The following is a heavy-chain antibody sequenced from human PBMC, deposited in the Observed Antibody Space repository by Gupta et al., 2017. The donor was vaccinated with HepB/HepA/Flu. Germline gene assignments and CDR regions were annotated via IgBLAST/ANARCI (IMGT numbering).Heavy chain of an antibody. CDR1: GFTFSDFA. D-gene: IGHD2-15*01. J-gene: IGHJ4*02. CDR3: VKGLFLLDS. Sequence: EVRLLESGGDLIQHGGSLGLSCVASGFTFSDFAMTWVLQAPGKGLDWVSHICYAGDNSLYSAQGRCTISRDNSKNTVYLEMSSLRAEDTALYHCVKGLFLLDSWGQGTRVTVSS. V-gene: IGHV3-23*01. CDR2: ICYAGD.